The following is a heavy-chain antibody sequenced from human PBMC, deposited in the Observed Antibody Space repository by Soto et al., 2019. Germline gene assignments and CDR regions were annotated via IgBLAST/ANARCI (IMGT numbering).Heavy chain of an antibody. CDR2: VSPPFRTS. CDR3: ARVLYYGSGSYSPYGMDV. V-gene: IGHV1-69*01. J-gene: IGHJ6*02. Sequence: QGQLVQSGAEVKKPGSSVKVSCKTSGVSFNNNGIGWVRQAPGHGLEWMGGVSPPFRTSNYARKFQGSISIPADASTGTVNMELSRLTSEDTAQYYCARVLYYGSGSYSPYGMDVWGQGTTVTVS. CDR1: GVSFNNNG. D-gene: IGHD3-10*01.